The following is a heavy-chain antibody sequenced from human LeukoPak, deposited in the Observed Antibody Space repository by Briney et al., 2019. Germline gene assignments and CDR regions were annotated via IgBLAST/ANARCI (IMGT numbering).Heavy chain of an antibody. CDR3: ARKAAGGTTSFDY. D-gene: IGHD6-13*01. Sequence: ASVKVSCKASGYTFTRYYMHWVRQAPGPGLEWMGIINPSGGSTSYAQKFQGRVTMTRDKSTSTVYMELSTLSSEDTAVHYCARKAAGGTTSFDYWGQGTLVTVSS. CDR2: INPSGGST. V-gene: IGHV1-46*01. CDR1: GYTFTRYY. J-gene: IGHJ4*02.